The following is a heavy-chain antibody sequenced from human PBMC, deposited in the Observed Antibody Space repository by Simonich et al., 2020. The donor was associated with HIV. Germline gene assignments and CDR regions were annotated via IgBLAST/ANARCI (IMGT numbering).Heavy chain of an antibody. Sequence: QVQLQQWGAGLLKPSETLSLTCAVYGGSFSGYYWSWIRQPRGKGLEWIGEINHSGSTNNNPSSKSRFTIAVDPSKNQFSLKRSSVTAADTAIYYCATNRPPGGYSSSWSLWFWGQGTLVTVSS. V-gene: IGHV4-34*01. CDR1: GGSFSGYY. J-gene: IGHJ4*02. CDR3: ATNRPPGGYSSSWSLWF. D-gene: IGHD6-13*01. CDR2: INHSGST.